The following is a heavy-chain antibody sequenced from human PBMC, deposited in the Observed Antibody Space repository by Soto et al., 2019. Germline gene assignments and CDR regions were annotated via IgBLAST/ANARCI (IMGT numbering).Heavy chain of an antibody. CDR1: GGSISSSTYY. CDR2: IFSSGST. CDR3: AREGSYSAYNFAHGIQLWSFDF. Sequence: SETLSLTCTVSGGSISSSTYYWGWIRQPPGKGLEWIGRIFSSGSTSFNPSLESRVAMSVDTSKNHFSLNLSSVTAADMAVYYCAREGSYSAYNFAHGIQLWSFDFWGQGALVTVSS. J-gene: IGHJ4*02. V-gene: IGHV4-39*07. D-gene: IGHD5-12*01.